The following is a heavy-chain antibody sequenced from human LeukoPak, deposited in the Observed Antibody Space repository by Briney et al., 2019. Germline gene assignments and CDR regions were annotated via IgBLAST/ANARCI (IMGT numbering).Heavy chain of an antibody. D-gene: IGHD5-12*01. CDR1: GGSFSGYY. V-gene: IGHV4-34*01. CDR3: ARGGPGTHVDIVATITVVRSSWFDP. CDR2: INHSGST. Sequence: SETLSLTCAVYGGSFSGYYWSWIRQPPGKGLEWIGEINHSGSTNYNPSLKSRVTIPVDTSKNQFSLKLSSVTAADTAVYYCARGGPGTHVDIVATITVVRSSWFDPWGQGTLVTVSS. J-gene: IGHJ5*02.